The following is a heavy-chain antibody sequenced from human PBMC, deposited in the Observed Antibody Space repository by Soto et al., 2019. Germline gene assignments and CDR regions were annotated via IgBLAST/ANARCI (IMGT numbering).Heavy chain of an antibody. CDR2: IHYTGGT. D-gene: IGHD3-3*01. CDR1: GGSFSGYY. J-gene: IGHJ5*02. CDR3: ATRITVFGLLIPPFDP. V-gene: IGHV4-34*01. Sequence: SETLSLTCAVYGGSFSGYYWSWIRQPPGKGLQWIGYIHYTGGTHYNPSLKSRVTMSVDTSKNQFSLRLSSVTAADTAIYYCATRITVFGLLIPPFDPWGQGTQVTVSS.